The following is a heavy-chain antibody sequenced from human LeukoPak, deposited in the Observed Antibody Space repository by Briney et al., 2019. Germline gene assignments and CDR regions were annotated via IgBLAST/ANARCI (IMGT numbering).Heavy chain of an antibody. CDR1: GGSISSSSYY. Sequence: SETLSLTCTVSGGSISSSSYYWGWIRQPPGKGLEWIGSIYYSGSTYYNPSLKSRVTISVDTSKNQFSLKLSSVTAAVTAVYYCASGPQGGSYYSGMDVWGQGTTVTVSS. CDR2: IYYSGST. CDR3: ASGPQGGSYYSGMDV. D-gene: IGHD1-26*01. J-gene: IGHJ6*02. V-gene: IGHV4-39*01.